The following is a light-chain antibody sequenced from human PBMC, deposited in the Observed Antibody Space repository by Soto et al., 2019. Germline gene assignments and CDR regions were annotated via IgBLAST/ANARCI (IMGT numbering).Light chain of an antibody. Sequence: ALTRPASVSGSPGQSITISCTGTSSDVGGYNYVSWYQQHPGKAPKLMIYDVSNRPSGVSNRFSGSKSGNTASLTISGLQAEDEADYYCSSYTSSSTPYVFGTGTKVTVL. CDR3: SSYTSSSTPYV. V-gene: IGLV2-14*01. J-gene: IGLJ1*01. CDR1: SSDVGGYNY. CDR2: DVS.